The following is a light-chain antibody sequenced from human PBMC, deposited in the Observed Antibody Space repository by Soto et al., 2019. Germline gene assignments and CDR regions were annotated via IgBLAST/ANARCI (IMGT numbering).Light chain of an antibody. V-gene: IGKV3-20*01. CDR1: QSVTTNY. CDR3: QEYGSSPVT. J-gene: IGKJ5*01. Sequence: EIVLTQSPGSLSLSPGERATLSCRASQSVTTNYLAWYQQKTGQAPRLLIYGASSGATGIPDRFSGSGSGTDFALTISRLEPEEFAVYYCQEYGSSPVTFGQVTRLYIK. CDR2: GAS.